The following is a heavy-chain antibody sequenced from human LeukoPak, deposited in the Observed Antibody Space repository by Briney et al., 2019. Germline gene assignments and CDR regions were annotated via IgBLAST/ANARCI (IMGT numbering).Heavy chain of an antibody. CDR1: GFTVSNNY. CDR3: AGFSHKGV. V-gene: IGHV3-66*01. CDR2: IYSGGST. Sequence: GGSLRLSRAASGFTVSNNYMSWVRQARGKGLEWVALIYSGGSTYYADFVKGRFTISRDNSKNTLYLQMGSLRAEDTAVYYCAGFSHKGVWGQGTTVTVSS. J-gene: IGHJ6*02.